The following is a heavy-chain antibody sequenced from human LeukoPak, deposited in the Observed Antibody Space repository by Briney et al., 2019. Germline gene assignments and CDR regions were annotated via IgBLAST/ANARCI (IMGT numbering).Heavy chain of an antibody. CDR1: GFAFSGYS. V-gene: IGHV3-21*06. CDR3: ARFETVAAKPFEY. CDR2: ISSESTHI. Sequence: GGSLRLSCAASGFAFSGYSMNWVRQAPGKGLEWVSSISSESTHILYAEPVKGRFTISRDNAENLLYLQMNSLRAGDTAVYYCARFETVAAKPFEYWGQGTLVTVSS. J-gene: IGHJ4*02. D-gene: IGHD6-19*01.